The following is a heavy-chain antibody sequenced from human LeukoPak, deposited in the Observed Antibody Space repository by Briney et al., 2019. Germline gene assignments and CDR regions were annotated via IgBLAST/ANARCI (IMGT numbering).Heavy chain of an antibody. D-gene: IGHD1-26*01. V-gene: IGHV4-59*01. CDR1: GGSISSYY. J-gene: IGHJ4*02. CDR2: IYYSGST. Sequence: SETLSLTCTVSGGSISSYYWSWIRQPPGKGLGWIGYIYYSGSTNYNPSLKSRVTISVDTSKSQYSLELSSVTAADTAVYYCARFGVVTWELDYWGQGTLVTVSS. CDR3: ARFGVVTWELDY.